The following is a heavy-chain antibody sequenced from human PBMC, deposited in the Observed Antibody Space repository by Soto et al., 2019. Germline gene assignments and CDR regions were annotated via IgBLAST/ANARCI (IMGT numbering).Heavy chain of an antibody. J-gene: IGHJ6*02. CDR3: ASDLVGASDSYGLDV. CDR2: RWHDGNNK. D-gene: IGHD1-26*01. CDR1: GFTFSNYG. Sequence: PGGSLRLSCAASGFTFSNYGMHWVRQAPGKGLEWVAIRWHDGNNKYYADSVRGRFIISRDNSKNRLYLQMNSLRAEDTAVYYCASDLVGASDSYGLDVWGQGTPVTVSS. V-gene: IGHV3-33*01.